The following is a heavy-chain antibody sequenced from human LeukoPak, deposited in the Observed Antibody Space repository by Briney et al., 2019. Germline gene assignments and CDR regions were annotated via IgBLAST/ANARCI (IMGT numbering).Heavy chain of an antibody. Sequence: GGSLRLSCAASGFTFSSYSMNWVRQAPGKGLEWVSTITDDGYNTYSADSVKGRITFSRDNSKNTLSLQLRSLRAEDTAVYYCAKDLSYTSGASDHWGQGTLVTVSS. CDR1: GFTFSSYS. V-gene: IGHV3-23*01. D-gene: IGHD6-19*01. CDR3: AKDLSYTSGASDH. J-gene: IGHJ4*02. CDR2: ITDDGYNT.